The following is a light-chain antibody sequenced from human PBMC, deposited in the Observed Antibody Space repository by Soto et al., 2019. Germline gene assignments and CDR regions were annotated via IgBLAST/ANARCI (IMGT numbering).Light chain of an antibody. J-gene: IGKJ4*01. Sequence: DIQMTQSPSSLSASVGDRVTITCQASQDISNYLNWYQQKPGKAPKLLIYDASNLETGVPSRFSGSESGTDFSFTISSLQPEDIATYYCQQYENLPLTFGGGTKVEIK. CDR2: DAS. CDR3: QQYENLPLT. V-gene: IGKV1-33*01. CDR1: QDISNY.